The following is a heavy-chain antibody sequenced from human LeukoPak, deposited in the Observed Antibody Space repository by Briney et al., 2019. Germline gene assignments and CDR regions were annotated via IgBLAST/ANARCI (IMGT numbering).Heavy chain of an antibody. V-gene: IGHV4-4*07. D-gene: IGHD3-22*01. CDR3: ARAGPNYFDSSGNWFDP. CDR2: IYTSGST. J-gene: IGHJ5*02. Sequence: SETLSLTCTVSGGSISSYYWSWIRQPAGKGLEWIGRIYTSGSTNYNPSLKSRVTMSVDTSKNQFSLKLSSVTAADTAVYYCARAGPNYFDSSGNWFDPWGQGTLVTVSS. CDR1: GGSISSYY.